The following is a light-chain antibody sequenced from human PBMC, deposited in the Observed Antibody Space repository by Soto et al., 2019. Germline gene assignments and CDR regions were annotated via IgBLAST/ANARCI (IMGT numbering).Light chain of an antibody. CDR2: DVS. CDR1: SSDVGGYNY. CDR3: SSYTSSSPHV. V-gene: IGLV2-14*01. J-gene: IGLJ1*01. Sequence: QSVLTQPASVSGSPGQSITISCTGTSSDVGGYNYVSWYQQHPGKAPKLMIYDVSNRTSGVSNRFSGSKSGNTASLTISGLQAEDEADYYCSSYTSSSPHVFGTGTKLTVL.